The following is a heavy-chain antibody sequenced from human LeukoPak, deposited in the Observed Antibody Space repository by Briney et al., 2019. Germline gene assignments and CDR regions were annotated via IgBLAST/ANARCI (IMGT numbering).Heavy chain of an antibody. J-gene: IGHJ6*03. CDR3: ARDRPGSYYYFMDV. CDR2: ISAYNGNT. V-gene: IGHV1-18*01. CDR1: GYTFTSYG. Sequence: ASVKVSCKASGYTFTSYGISWVRQAPGQGLEWMGWISAYNGNTNYAQKLQGRVTMTTDTSTSTAYMELSSLRSEDTAVYYCARDRPGSYYYFMDVWGKGTTVTVSS.